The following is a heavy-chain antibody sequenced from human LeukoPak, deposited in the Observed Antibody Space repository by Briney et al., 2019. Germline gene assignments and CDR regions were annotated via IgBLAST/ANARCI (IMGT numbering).Heavy chain of an antibody. CDR1: GGSISSYY. J-gene: IGHJ4*02. Sequence: SETLSLTCTVSGGSISSYYWGWIRQPPGKGLEWIGYIYYSGSTNYNPSLKSRVTISVDTSKNQFSLKLSSVTAADTAVYYCARAWGYYSYYFDYWGQGTLVTVSS. D-gene: IGHD3-22*01. V-gene: IGHV4-59*01. CDR2: IYYSGST. CDR3: ARAWGYYSYYFDY.